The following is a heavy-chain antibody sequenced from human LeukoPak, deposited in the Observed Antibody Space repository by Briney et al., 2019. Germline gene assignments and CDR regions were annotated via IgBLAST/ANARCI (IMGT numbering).Heavy chain of an antibody. D-gene: IGHD3-10*01. CDR1: GFTFSSYA. CDR3: YGSGTTFDY. CDR2: ISYDGSNK. Sequence: GRSLRLSCAASGFTFSSYAMHWVRQAPGKGLEWVAVISYDGSNKYYADSVKGRFTISRDNSKNTLYLQMNSLRAGDTAVYYSYGSGTTFDYWGQGTLVTVSS. J-gene: IGHJ4*02. V-gene: IGHV3-30*04.